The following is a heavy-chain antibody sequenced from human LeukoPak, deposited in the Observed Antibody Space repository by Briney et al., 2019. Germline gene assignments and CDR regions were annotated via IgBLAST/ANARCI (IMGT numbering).Heavy chain of an antibody. V-gene: IGHV3-30*18. CDR2: ISYDGTNK. D-gene: IGHD3-10*01. CDR1: GPNFGGYG. CDR3: AKEGGLWFGDNPLWAEYFQH. Sequence: SGGSLRLSCVASGPNFGGYGMHWVRQAPGKGLEWLSVISYDGTNKVYAESVKGRFTISRDNSKNTLYLQMNSLRAEDTAVYYCAKEGGLWFGDNPLWAEYFQHWGQGTLVTVSS. J-gene: IGHJ1*01.